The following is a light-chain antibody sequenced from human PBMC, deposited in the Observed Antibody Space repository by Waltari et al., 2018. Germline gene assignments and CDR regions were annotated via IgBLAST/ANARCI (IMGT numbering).Light chain of an antibody. V-gene: IGLV3-19*01. CDR2: GKN. CDR3: NSRDSSGNHVV. Sequence: SSAPTHDPAVSVAWGQTARIRCSGASRRCNLARWYQQKPGQAPLLIIYGKNNRPSGVPDRFSGSSSGNTASLTITGAQAEDEADYYCNSRDSSGNHVVFGGGTKLTVL. CDR1: SRRCNL. J-gene: IGLJ2*01.